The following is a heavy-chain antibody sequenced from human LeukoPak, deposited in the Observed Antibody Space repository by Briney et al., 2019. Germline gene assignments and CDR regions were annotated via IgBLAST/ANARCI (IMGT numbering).Heavy chain of an antibody. V-gene: IGHV3-66*01. CDR2: IYTGGGT. CDR3: YSMIVVTIRLIKDY. D-gene: IGHD3-22*01. Sequence: GGSLRLSCAASGFTVSSNYMSWVRQAPGKGLEWVSVIYTGGGTYYADSVKGRFTISRDNSKNTLYLQMNSLRAEDTAVYYCYSMIVVTIRLIKDYWGQGTLVTVSS. J-gene: IGHJ4*02. CDR1: GFTVSSNY.